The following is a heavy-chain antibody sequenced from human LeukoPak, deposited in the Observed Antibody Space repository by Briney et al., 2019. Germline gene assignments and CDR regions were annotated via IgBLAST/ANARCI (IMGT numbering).Heavy chain of an antibody. CDR1: GYTFTSYY. Sequence: ASVKVSCKASGYTFTSYYMHWVRQAPGQGLEWMGIINPSGGSTSYAQKFQGRVTMTRDTSTSTVYMELSSLRSEDTAVYYCARDLVVGAPLYYFDYWGQGTLVTVSS. CDR2: INPSGGST. D-gene: IGHD1-26*01. J-gene: IGHJ4*02. CDR3: ARDLVVGAPLYYFDY. V-gene: IGHV1-46*01.